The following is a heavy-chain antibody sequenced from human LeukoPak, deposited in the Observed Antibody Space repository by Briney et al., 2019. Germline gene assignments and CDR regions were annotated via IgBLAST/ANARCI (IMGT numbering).Heavy chain of an antibody. J-gene: IGHJ4*02. V-gene: IGHV3-23*01. Sequence: GASLRLSCAASGFTFSSYAMSWVRQAPGKGLEWVSAISGSGGSTYYADSVKGRFTISRDNSKNTLYLQMNSLRAEDTAVYYCAKVFRGSYYYFDYWGQGTLVTVSS. CDR2: ISGSGGST. CDR3: AKVFRGSYYYFDY. D-gene: IGHD1-26*01. CDR1: GFTFSSYA.